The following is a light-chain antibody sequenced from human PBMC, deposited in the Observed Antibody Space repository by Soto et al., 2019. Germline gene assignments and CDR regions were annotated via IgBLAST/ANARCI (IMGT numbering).Light chain of an antibody. J-gene: IGLJ2*01. CDR1: SSDVGGYNY. V-gene: IGLV2-14*01. CDR3: RSYTSSSYVV. CDR2: EVS. Sequence: QSALTQPASVSGSPGQSITISCTGTSSDVGGYNYVSWYQQHPGKAPKLMIYEVSNRPSGVSNRFSGSKSGNTASLTISGLQAEDEADYYCRSYTSSSYVVFGGGTQLTAL.